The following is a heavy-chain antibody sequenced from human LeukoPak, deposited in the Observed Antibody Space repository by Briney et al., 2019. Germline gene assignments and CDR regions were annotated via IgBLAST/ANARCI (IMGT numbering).Heavy chain of an antibody. Sequence: GGSLRLSCATSGFTFSSYGMHWVRQAPGKGLEWVAVIWYDGSDKYYADSVKGRFTIPRDNSKNTLYLQMNSLRAEDTAGYYCAKLKDYGDYLTWGQGTLVTVSS. D-gene: IGHD4-17*01. J-gene: IGHJ5*02. CDR3: AKLKDYGDYLT. V-gene: IGHV3-33*06. CDR1: GFTFSSYG. CDR2: IWYDGSDK.